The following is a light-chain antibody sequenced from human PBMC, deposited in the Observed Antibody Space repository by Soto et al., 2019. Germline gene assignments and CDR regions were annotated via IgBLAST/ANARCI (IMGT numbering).Light chain of an antibody. V-gene: IGKV1-12*01. CDR1: QDISSR. CDR2: ATS. CDR3: QQANSFPLT. J-gene: IGKJ4*01. Sequence: DIQMTQSPSFVSASVGDRVTITCRASQDISSRLVWYQQKPGKAPKLLIHATSGLQSGVPSRFSGSGSGTDFTLTISNLQSKNFATYYCQQANSFPLTFGGGTKVDIK.